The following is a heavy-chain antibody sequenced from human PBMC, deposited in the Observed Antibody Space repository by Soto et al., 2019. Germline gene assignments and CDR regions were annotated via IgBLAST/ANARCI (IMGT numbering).Heavy chain of an antibody. D-gene: IGHD2-8*01. CDR1: GFTFSSYD. CDR2: ISGSGGSA. CDR3: AREVALRTNGHFAL. J-gene: IGHJ3*01. V-gene: IGHV3-23*01. Sequence: EVQLLESGGGWVQPGGSLRLSCAASGFTFSSYDMSWVRQAPGKGLEWVSAISGSGGSAYYADSVKGRFTISKDNSRNTLYVEMNSLRSEDTAIYYCAREVALRTNGHFALWGQGPLVSVSS.